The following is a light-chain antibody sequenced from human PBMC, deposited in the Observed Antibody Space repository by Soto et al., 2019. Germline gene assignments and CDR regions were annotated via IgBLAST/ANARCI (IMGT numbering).Light chain of an antibody. CDR3: CSYAGSSTYV. Sequence: QSALTQPASVSGSPGQSIPISCTGTSSDVGRYNLVSWYQQHPGKAPKLMIYEGSKRPSGVSNRFSGSKSGNTASLTISGLQAEDEADYYCCSYAGSSTYVFGTGTQLTVL. J-gene: IGLJ1*01. V-gene: IGLV2-23*01. CDR2: EGS. CDR1: SSDVGRYNL.